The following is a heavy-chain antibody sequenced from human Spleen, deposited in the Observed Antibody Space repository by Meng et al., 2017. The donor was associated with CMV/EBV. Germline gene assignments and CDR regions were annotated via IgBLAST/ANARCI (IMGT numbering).Heavy chain of an antibody. V-gene: IGHV4-34*01. J-gene: IGHJ2*01. D-gene: IGHD6-19*01. CDR2: INHSGST. CDR3: ARDRPGRIAVAGTRFDL. CDR1: GGSFSGYY. Sequence: YGGSFSGYYWSWNRQPPGKGLEWIGEINHSGSTNYNPSLKSRVTISVDTSKNQFSLKLSSVTAADTAVYYCARDRPGRIAVAGTRFDLWGRGTLVTVSS.